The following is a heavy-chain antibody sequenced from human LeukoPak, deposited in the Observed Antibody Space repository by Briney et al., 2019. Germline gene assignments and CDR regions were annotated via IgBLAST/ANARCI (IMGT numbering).Heavy chain of an antibody. CDR1: GFTFSSYG. CDR2: ISDSGSST. V-gene: IGHV3-23*01. D-gene: IGHD2-15*01. J-gene: IGHJ4*02. CDR3: AKVVAWVDY. Sequence: PGGSLRLSCAASGFTFSSYGMSWVRQALGKGLEWVSGISDSGSSTYYADSVKGRFTISRDNSKNTMYLQMNSLRAEDTAVYYCAKVVAWVDYWGQGTLVTVSS.